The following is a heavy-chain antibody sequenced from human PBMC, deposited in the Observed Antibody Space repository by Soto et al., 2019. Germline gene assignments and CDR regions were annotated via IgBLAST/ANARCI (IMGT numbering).Heavy chain of an antibody. V-gene: IGHV4-39*01. CDR1: GGSISSSSYY. J-gene: IGHJ4*02. D-gene: IGHD2-2*01. CDR2: IYYSGST. Sequence: SETLSLTCTVSGGSISSSSYYWGWIRQPPGKGLEWIGSIYYSGSTYYNPSLKSRVTISVDTSKNQFSLKLSSVTAADTAVYYCARQPESTSYFDYWGQGILVTVSS. CDR3: ARQPESTSYFDY.